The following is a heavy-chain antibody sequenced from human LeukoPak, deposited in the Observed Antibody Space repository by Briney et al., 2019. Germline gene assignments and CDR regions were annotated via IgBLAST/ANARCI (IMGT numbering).Heavy chain of an antibody. Sequence: PSETLSLTCTVSGGSISTYYWSWIRQPPGKGLEWIGYVYYSGTTNYNYKSSLKSRVTISVDTSKNQFSLRLSSVTAADTAVYYCARSDRDLWYFDLWGRGTLVTVSS. CDR2: VYYSGTT. CDR3: ARSDRDLWYFDL. V-gene: IGHV4-59*01. CDR1: GGSISTYY. J-gene: IGHJ2*01.